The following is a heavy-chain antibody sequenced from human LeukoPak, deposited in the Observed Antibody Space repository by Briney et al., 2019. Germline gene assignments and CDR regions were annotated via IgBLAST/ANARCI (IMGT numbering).Heavy chain of an antibody. CDR1: GFTFSSYE. CDR2: ISSSGGTV. Sequence: PGGSLRLSCAASGFTFSSYEMNWVRQAPGKGLEWVSYISSSGGTVYYADSVKGRFTIPRDNAKNSLYLQMNSLRAEDTAVYYCARVRGSSRQFFDYWGQGTLVTVSS. D-gene: IGHD1-26*01. V-gene: IGHV3-48*03. J-gene: IGHJ4*02. CDR3: ARVRGSSRQFFDY.